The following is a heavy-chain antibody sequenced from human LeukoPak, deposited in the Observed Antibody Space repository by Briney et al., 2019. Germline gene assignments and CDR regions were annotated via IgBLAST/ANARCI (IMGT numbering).Heavy chain of an antibody. J-gene: IGHJ4*02. CDR1: GGSISSYY. Sequence: PSETLSLTCTVSGGSISSYYWSWIRQPPGKGLEWIGHIYYSGSTNYNPSLKSRVTISVDTSKNQFSLKLSSVTAADTAVYYCARAGEQQLEFDYWGQGTLVTVSS. D-gene: IGHD6-13*01. CDR3: ARAGEQQLEFDY. V-gene: IGHV4-59*01. CDR2: IYYSGST.